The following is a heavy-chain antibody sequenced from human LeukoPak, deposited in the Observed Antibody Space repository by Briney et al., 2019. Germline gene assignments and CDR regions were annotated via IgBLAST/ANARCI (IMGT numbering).Heavy chain of an antibody. CDR3: ARGFPDPYYYDSSGYAYDATFDY. Sequence: PSETLSLTCTVSGGSISSGGYYWSWIRQHPGKGLEWIGYIYYSGSTYYNPSLKSRVTISVDTSKNQFSLKLSSVTAADTAVYYCARGFPDPYYYDSSGYAYDATFDYWGQGTLVTVSS. CDR1: GGSISSGGYY. V-gene: IGHV4-31*03. J-gene: IGHJ4*02. D-gene: IGHD3-22*01. CDR2: IYYSGST.